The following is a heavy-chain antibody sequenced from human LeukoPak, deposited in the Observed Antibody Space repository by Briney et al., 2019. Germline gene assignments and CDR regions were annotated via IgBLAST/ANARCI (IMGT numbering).Heavy chain of an antibody. Sequence: GGSLRLSCAASGFTFSYYWMSWVRQAPGKGLEWVANIKQDGSEKYYVGSVKGRFTISRDNAKNSLYLQINSLRVEDTAVYYCARDGRGSPLWGQGTLVTDSS. J-gene: IGHJ4*02. V-gene: IGHV3-7*01. CDR2: IKQDGSEK. CDR1: GFTFSYYW. CDR3: ARDGRGSPL. D-gene: IGHD1-26*01.